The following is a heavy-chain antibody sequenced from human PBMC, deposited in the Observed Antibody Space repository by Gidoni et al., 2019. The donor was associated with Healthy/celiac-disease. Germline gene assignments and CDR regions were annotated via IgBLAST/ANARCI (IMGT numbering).Heavy chain of an antibody. J-gene: IGHJ3*02. V-gene: IGHV4-39*01. CDR1: ISSSSYY. Sequence: ISSSSYYWGWIRQPPGKGLEWIGSIYYSGSTYYNPSLKSRVTISVDTSKNQFSLKLSSVTAADTAVYYCARGGIAASAAFDIWGQGTMVTVSS. D-gene: IGHD6-13*01. CDR3: ARGGIAASAAFDI. CDR2: IYYSGST.